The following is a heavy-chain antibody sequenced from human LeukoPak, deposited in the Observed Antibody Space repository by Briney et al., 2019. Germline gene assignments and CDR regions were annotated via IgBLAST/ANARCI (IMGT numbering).Heavy chain of an antibody. J-gene: IGHJ5*02. Sequence: PSETLSLTCTVSGGSISSSSYYWGWIRQPPGKGLEWIGYISYSGSTNYNPSLKSRVTISVDTSKNQFSLKLSSVTAADTAVYCCARRGTGYYGNWFDPWGQGTLVTVSS. CDR2: ISYSGST. V-gene: IGHV4-61*05. CDR1: GGSISSSSYY. D-gene: IGHD3-9*01. CDR3: ARRGTGYYGNWFDP.